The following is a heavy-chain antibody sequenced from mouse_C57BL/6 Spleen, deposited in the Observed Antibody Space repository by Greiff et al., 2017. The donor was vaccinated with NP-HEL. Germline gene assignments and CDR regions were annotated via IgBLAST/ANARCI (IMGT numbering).Heavy chain of an antibody. CDR2: ISDGGSYT. CDR3: ARDRTGHHVGH. CDR1: GFTFSSYA. D-gene: IGHD4-1*01. V-gene: IGHV5-4*01. J-gene: IGHJ2*01. Sequence: EVQLVESGGGLVKPGGSLKLSCAASGFTFSSYAMSWVRQTPEKRLEWVATISDGGSYTYYPDNVKGRFTISRDNAKNNLYLQMSHLKSEDTGMYYCARDRTGHHVGHWGQGTTLTGSS.